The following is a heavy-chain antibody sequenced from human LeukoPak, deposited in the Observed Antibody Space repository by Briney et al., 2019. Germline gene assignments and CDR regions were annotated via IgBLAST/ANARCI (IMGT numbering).Heavy chain of an antibody. CDR2: ISAYNGNT. Sequence: ASVKVSCKASGYTFTSYGISWVRQAPGQGLEWMGWISAYNGNTNYAQKLQGRVTMTTDTSTSTAYMELRSLRSDDTAVYYCARDHEGYGDPWYFDYWGQGTLVTVSS. V-gene: IGHV1-18*04. D-gene: IGHD4-17*01. J-gene: IGHJ4*02. CDR1: GYTFTSYG. CDR3: ARDHEGYGDPWYFDY.